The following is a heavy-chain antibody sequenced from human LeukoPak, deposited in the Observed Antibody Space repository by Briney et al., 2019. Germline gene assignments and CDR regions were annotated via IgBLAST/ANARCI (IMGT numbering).Heavy chain of an antibody. Sequence: RPSETLSLTCAVSGGSISSGGYSWSWIRQPPGKGLEWIGYIYHSGSTYYNPSLKSRVTISVDRSKNQFSLKLSSVTAADTAVYYCARAAPTGPGNFDYWGQGTLVTVSS. CDR1: GGSISSGGYS. CDR3: ARAAPTGPGNFDY. J-gene: IGHJ4*02. CDR2: IYHSGST. V-gene: IGHV4-30-2*01. D-gene: IGHD4-17*01.